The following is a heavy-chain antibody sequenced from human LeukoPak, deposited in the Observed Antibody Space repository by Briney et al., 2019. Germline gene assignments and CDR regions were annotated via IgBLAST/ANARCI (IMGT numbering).Heavy chain of an antibody. Sequence: SVKVSCKASGCTFSSYAISWVRQARGQGLEWMGGIIPIFGTANYAQKFQGRVTITADESTSKAYMELSSLRSEDTAVYYCAREGGCSGGSCNWDWFDPWGQGTLVTVSS. V-gene: IGHV1-69*01. CDR2: IIPIFGTA. D-gene: IGHD2-15*01. J-gene: IGHJ5*02. CDR1: GCTFSSYA. CDR3: AREGGCSGGSCNWDWFDP.